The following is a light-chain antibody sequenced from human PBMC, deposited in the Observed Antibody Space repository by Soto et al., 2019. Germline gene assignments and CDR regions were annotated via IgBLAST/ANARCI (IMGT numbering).Light chain of an antibody. V-gene: IGKV3-20*01. Sequence: EIVLTQSPDTLSVSPGERATLSCRAGQSVSSNYLAWYQQKPGQAPRLLIFGASSRATGIPDRFSGSGSGTDFTLTISRLEPEDFAVYYCQQYNNWPPVTFGPGTKVDIK. CDR2: GAS. CDR1: QSVSSNY. J-gene: IGKJ3*01. CDR3: QQYNNWPPVT.